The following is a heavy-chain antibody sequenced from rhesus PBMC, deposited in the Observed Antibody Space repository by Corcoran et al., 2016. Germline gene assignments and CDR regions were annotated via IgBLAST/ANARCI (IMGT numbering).Heavy chain of an antibody. J-gene: IGHJ2*01. Sequence: QVQLQESGPGLVKPSETLSLTCPVSRGSVSSSNWWSWIRQPPGKRFGWIGYISGRSGSNHYNPSLKSRVTISTDTSKNQFSLKLSSVTAADTAVYYCARSPYSGYSSFWYFDLWGPGTPITISS. D-gene: IGHD5-24*01. CDR1: RGSVSSSNW. CDR2: ISGRSGSN. CDR3: ARSPYSGYSSFWYFDL. V-gene: IGHV4-65*01.